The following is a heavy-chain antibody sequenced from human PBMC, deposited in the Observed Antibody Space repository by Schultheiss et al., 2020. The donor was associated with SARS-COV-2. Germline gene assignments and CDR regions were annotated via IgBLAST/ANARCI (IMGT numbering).Heavy chain of an antibody. CDR2: INQSGSS. J-gene: IGHJ3*01. Sequence: SETLSLTCAVYGGSFSGYYWTWIRQPPGKGLEWIGEINQSGSSNYNSSLKSRVTISVDTSENQFSLSLGSVTAADTAIYYCARGIAPPASMNSYAFDLWGQGTMVTVSS. CDR3: ARGIAPPASMNSYAFDL. V-gene: IGHV4-34*01. D-gene: IGHD2-2*01. CDR1: GGSFSGYY.